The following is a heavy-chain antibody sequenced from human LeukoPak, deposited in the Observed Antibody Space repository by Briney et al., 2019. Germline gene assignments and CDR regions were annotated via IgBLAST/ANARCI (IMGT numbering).Heavy chain of an antibody. Sequence: PSETLSLTCAVYGGSFSGYYWSWIRQPPGKGLEWIGYIYYSGSTNYNPSLKSRVTISVDTSKNQFSLKLSSVTAADTAVYYCARSRKTSVDYWGQGTLVTVSS. J-gene: IGHJ4*02. D-gene: IGHD1-1*01. CDR1: GGSFSGYY. V-gene: IGHV4-59*01. CDR2: IYYSGST. CDR3: ARSRKTSVDY.